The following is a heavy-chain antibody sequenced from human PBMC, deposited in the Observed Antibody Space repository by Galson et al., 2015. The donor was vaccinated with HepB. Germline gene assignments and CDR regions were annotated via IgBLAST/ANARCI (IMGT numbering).Heavy chain of an antibody. CDR3: ARVGEKIVVVPAAIGLYYYYYGMDV. Sequence: SLRLSCAASGFTFSSYSMNWVRQAPGKGLEWVSSISSSSSYIYYADSVKGRFTISRDNAKNSLYLQMNSLRAEDTAVYYCARVGEKIVVVPAAIGLYYYYYGMDVWGQGTTVTVSS. CDR1: GFTFSSYS. CDR2: ISSSSSYI. V-gene: IGHV3-21*01. J-gene: IGHJ6*02. D-gene: IGHD2-2*01.